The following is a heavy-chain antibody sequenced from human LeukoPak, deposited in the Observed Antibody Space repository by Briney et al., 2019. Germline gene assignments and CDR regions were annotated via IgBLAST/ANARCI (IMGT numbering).Heavy chain of an antibody. V-gene: IGHV3-23*01. D-gene: IGHD1-26*01. CDR1: GFTFSSYA. Sequence: GGSLRLSCAASGFTFSSYAMSWVRQAPGKGLEWVSAISSSGDTYYAGSVKGRFTISRDNSKNTLYLQMNSLRAEDTAVYYCAKDAVGATAYYFDYWGQGTMVTVSS. J-gene: IGHJ4*02. CDR2: ISSSGDT. CDR3: AKDAVGATAYYFDY.